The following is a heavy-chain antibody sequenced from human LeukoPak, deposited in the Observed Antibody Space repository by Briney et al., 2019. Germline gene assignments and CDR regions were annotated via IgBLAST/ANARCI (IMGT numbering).Heavy chain of an antibody. J-gene: IGHJ3*02. CDR1: GLSLSVNY. Sequence: GGSLRLSCAASGLSLSVNYMTWVRQSPGKGLEWLSNIYRDGNTYYANSVNGRFSISRDDYKNTLYLEMNSLRAEDTALYYCARYTFRAVDIWGQGSMVTVSS. D-gene: IGHD2-2*02. CDR3: ARYTFRAVDI. CDR2: IYRDGNT. V-gene: IGHV3-53*01.